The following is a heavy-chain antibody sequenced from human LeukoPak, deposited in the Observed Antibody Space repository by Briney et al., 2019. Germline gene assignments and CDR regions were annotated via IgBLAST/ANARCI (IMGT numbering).Heavy chain of an antibody. D-gene: IGHD3-22*01. V-gene: IGHV1-46*01. CDR2: INPSGGST. J-gene: IGHJ3*02. CDR3: ARVKSYYYDTSDKDAFDI. Sequence: ASVKVSCKASGYTFTSYYMHWVRQAPGQGLEWMGIINPSGGSTSYAQKFQGRVTMTRDTSTSTVYIELSSLRSEDTAVYYCARVKSYYYDTSDKDAFDIWGQGTMVTVSS. CDR1: GYTFTSYY.